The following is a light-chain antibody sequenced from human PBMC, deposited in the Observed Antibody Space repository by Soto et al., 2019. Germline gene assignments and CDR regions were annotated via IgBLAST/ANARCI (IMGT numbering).Light chain of an antibody. V-gene: IGLV2-14*01. CDR1: SSDVGGYNY. CDR2: DVS. CDR3: SSYTSRSSSTYV. Sequence: QSVLTQPASVSGSPGQSITISCTGTSSDVGGYNYVSWYQQHPGKAPKLMIYDVSNRPSGVSNRFSGSKSGNTASLTISGLQAEDEADYYCSSYTSRSSSTYVFGTEPKVTVL. J-gene: IGLJ1*01.